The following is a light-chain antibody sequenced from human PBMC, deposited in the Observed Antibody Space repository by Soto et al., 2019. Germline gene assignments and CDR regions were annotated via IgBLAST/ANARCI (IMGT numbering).Light chain of an antibody. CDR2: EVS. CDR3: SSYTSSSTPYV. Sequence: QSVLTQPASVSGSPGQSITISCNGTSSDVGGYKYVSWYQQHPGKAPELMIYEVSNRPSGVSNRFSGSKSGNTASLTISGLQAEDEADYYCSSYTSSSTPYVFGTGTKVTVL. J-gene: IGLJ1*01. CDR1: SSDVGGYKY. V-gene: IGLV2-14*01.